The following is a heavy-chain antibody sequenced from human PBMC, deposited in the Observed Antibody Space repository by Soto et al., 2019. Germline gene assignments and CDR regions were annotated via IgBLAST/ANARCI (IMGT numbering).Heavy chain of an antibody. Sequence: PGESLKISRKCSGYSFAGYWITWVRQRPGKGLAWMGRIDPSYSQTYYRPSFRRHVTISVTKSITTVFLQWSSLRASDTAMYYCARQIYDSDTGPNFQYYFDSWGQGTPVTVSS. D-gene: IGHD3-22*01. CDR1: GYSFAGYW. CDR3: ARQIYDSDTGPNFQYYFDS. CDR2: IDPSYSQT. J-gene: IGHJ4*02. V-gene: IGHV5-10-1*01.